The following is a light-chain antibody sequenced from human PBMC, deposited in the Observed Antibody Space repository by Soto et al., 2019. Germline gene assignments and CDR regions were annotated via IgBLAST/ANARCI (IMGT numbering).Light chain of an antibody. CDR1: SSDVGIYNY. CDR3: CSYAATSTLV. J-gene: IGLJ3*02. CDR2: DVI. V-gene: IGLV2-11*01. Sequence: QSVLTQPRSVSGSPGQSVTISCTGTSSDVGIYNYVSWYQHHPGNAPKLIIYDVIKRPSGVPDRFSGSKSGITASLTISGLQADDEADYYCCSYAATSTLVFGGGTKLTVL.